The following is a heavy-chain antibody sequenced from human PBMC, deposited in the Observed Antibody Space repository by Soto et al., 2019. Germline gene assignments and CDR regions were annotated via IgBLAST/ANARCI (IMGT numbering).Heavy chain of an antibody. CDR1: GFTVTSYY. CDR3: ARDLGSDTHQN. D-gene: IGHD2-21*02. Sequence: EVQLVESGGGLIQPGGSLRLSCVASGFTVTSYYMSWVRQAPGKGLEWVSVIYSGGGTFYADSVKGRFTISRDSSKNTVYRQMNSLRTEDTAVYYCARDLGSDTHQNWGQGTLVTVSS. CDR2: IYSGGGT. J-gene: IGHJ1*01. V-gene: IGHV3-53*01.